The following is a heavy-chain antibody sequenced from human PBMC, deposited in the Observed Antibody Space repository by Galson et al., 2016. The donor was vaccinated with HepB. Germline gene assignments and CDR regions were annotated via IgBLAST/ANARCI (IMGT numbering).Heavy chain of an antibody. CDR3: ARDHVGAVTLDH. J-gene: IGHJ4*02. V-gene: IGHV3-23*01. D-gene: IGHD1-26*01. CDR2: IGGGGATT. Sequence: SLRLSCAASGFTFSSYSMSWVRQAPGKGLEWVAVIGGGGATTFYADSVKGRFTVSRDNSKNTLDLQMNDLRAEDTAVYYCARDHVGAVTLDHWGQGTQVTVSS. CDR1: GFTFSSYS.